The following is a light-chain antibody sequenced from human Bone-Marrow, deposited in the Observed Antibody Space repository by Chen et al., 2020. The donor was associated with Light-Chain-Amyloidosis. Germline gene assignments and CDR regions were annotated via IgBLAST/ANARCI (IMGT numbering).Light chain of an antibody. V-gene: IGLV2-14*01. CDR3: SSYTITNTLV. CDR1: SSDVGGDNH. Sequence: QSALTQTASVSGSPGQTITISCPGTSSDVGGDNHVSWYQQHHDKAPKLMIYEVTNRPSWVPDRFSGSKSDNTASLTISGLQTEDEADYFCSSYTITNTLVFGSGTRVTVL. J-gene: IGLJ1*01. CDR2: EVT.